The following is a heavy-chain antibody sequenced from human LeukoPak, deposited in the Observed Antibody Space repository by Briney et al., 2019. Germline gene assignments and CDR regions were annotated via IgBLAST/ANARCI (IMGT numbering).Heavy chain of an antibody. V-gene: IGHV1-18*01. D-gene: IGHD3-22*01. CDR1: GYTFTSYG. J-gene: IGHJ4*02. Sequence: ASVKVSCKASGYTFTSYGISWVRQAPGQGLEWMGWISAYNGNTNYAQKLQGRVTMTTDTSTSTAYMELRSLRSDDTAVYYCARDNYYYDSSGYRTFDYWGQGTLVTVSS. CDR3: ARDNYYYDSSGYRTFDY. CDR2: ISAYNGNT.